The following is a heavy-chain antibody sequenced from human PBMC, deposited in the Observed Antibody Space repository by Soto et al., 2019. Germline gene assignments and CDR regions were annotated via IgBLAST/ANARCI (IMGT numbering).Heavy chain of an antibody. V-gene: IGHV4-61*01. D-gene: IGHD1-1*01. CDR1: GGSVNSGSHN. J-gene: IGHJ4*02. Sequence: SETLSLTCTVSGGSVNSGSHNWSWIRQSPGKGLEWIGYIIYNGGTNNNPSLKSRVTISVDKSKNQFSLRLSSVTAADTAVYYCARDLTGNAYGNFDSWGPGTLVTVSS. CDR3: ARDLTGNAYGNFDS. CDR2: IIYNGGT.